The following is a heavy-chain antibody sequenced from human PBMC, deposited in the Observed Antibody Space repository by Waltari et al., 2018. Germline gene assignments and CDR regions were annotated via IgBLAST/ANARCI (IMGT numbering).Heavy chain of an antibody. D-gene: IGHD6-13*01. Sequence: QVQLQQWGAGLLKPSETLSLTCAVYGGSFSGYYWSWIRQPPGKGLEWIGEINHIGSTNYNPSLKSRVTISVDTSKNQFSLKLSSVTAADTAVYYCARVPSSSWAHDAFDIWGQGTMVTVSS. CDR1: GGSFSGYY. V-gene: IGHV4-34*01. CDR2: INHIGST. J-gene: IGHJ3*02. CDR3: ARVPSSSWAHDAFDI.